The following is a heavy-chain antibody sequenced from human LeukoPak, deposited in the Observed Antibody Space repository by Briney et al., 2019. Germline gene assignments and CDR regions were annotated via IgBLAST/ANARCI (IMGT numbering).Heavy chain of an antibody. CDR1: EYTFTGYY. V-gene: IGHV1-2*02. J-gene: IGHJ5*02. CDR3: ASPDYYGPGSYQFDP. D-gene: IGHD3-10*01. CDR2: INPNSGGT. Sequence: ASVKVSCKASEYTFTGYYMHWVRQAPGQGLEWIGWINPNSGGTKYAQKFQGRVTMTSDTSTSTVYMELRSLTSDDTALYYCASPDYYGPGSYQFDPWGQGTLVTVSS.